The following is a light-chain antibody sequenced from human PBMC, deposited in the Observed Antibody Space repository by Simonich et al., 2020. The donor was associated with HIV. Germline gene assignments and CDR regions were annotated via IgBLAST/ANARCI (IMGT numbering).Light chain of an antibody. CDR1: QRVLHSSNNKNS. CDR3: QQCYSHPHT. CDR2: WAS. J-gene: IGKJ2*01. V-gene: IGKV4-1*01. Sequence: DIVMTQSPDSLAVSLGERATINCKSSQRVLHSSNNKNSIAWYQQKTGQPPKLLIYWASTRESGVPDRFSGSGSGTDFTLTISSLQAEDVAIDYCQQCYSHPHTFGQVTKLEIK.